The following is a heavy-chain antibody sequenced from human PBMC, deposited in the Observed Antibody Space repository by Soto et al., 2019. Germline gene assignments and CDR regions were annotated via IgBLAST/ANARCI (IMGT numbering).Heavy chain of an antibody. V-gene: IGHV1-69*13. CDR2: IIPIFGTA. CDR3: ARDRSNYYDSSGYYFDY. Sequence: SVKVSCKASGGTFSSYAISWVRQAPGQGLEWVGGIIPIFGTANYAQKFQGRVTITADESTSTAYMELSSLRSEDTAVYYCARDRSNYYDSSGYYFDYWGQGTLVTVSS. CDR1: GGTFSSYA. J-gene: IGHJ4*02. D-gene: IGHD3-22*01.